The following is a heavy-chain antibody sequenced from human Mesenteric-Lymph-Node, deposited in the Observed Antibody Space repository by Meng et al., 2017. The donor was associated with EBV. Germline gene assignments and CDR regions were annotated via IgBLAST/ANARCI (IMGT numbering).Heavy chain of an antibody. CDR2: SYGDDDK. Sequence: LREAGAARGKGRRARTRAGGFAGVAGGAGGMGVGWSRRRPGKALEGLGLSYGDDDKHYSPSLKSRLTITKDTSKNQVVLRLTNVDPVDTATYFCAHRSPILYGDPFDYWGQGTLVTVSS. J-gene: IGHJ4*02. D-gene: IGHD4-17*01. V-gene: IGHV2-5*02. CDR3: AHRSPILYGDPFDY. CDR1: GVAGGAGGMG.